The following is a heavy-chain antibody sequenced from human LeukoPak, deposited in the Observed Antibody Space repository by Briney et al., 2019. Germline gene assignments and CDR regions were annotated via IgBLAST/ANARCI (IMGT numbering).Heavy chain of an antibody. CDR1: GYSISSGYY. D-gene: IGHD3-9*01. Sequence: SETLSLTCTVSGYSISSGYYWGWIRQPPGKGPEWIGSIYHSGSTYYNPSLKSRVTISVDTSKNQFSLKLSSVTAADTAVYYCASIFPHFDYWGQGTLVTVSS. V-gene: IGHV4-38-2*02. J-gene: IGHJ4*02. CDR3: ASIFPHFDY. CDR2: IYHSGST.